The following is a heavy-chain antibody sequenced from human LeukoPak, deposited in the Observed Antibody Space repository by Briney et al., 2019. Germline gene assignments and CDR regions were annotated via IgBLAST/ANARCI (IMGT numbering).Heavy chain of an antibody. CDR1: GFTFSSYW. Sequence: QTGGSLRLSCAASGFTFSSYWMSWVRQAPGKGLEWVSVIYSGGSTYYADSVKGRFTISRDNSNNTLTLHMNSLRTEDTSIYFCAKGAWAADGPMGNNFASWGQGSLVTVSS. CDR2: IYSGGST. CDR3: AKGAWAADGPMGNNFAS. D-gene: IGHD6-13*01. J-gene: IGHJ4*02. V-gene: IGHV3-66*02.